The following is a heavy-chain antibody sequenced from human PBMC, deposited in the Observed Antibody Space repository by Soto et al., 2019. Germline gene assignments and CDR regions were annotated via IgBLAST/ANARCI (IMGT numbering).Heavy chain of an antibody. J-gene: IGHJ6*02. CDR1: GFTFSSYG. V-gene: IGHV3-33*01. Sequence: PGGSLRLSCAASGFTFSSYGMHWVRQAPGKGLEWVAVIWYDGSNKYYADSVKGRFTISRDNSKNTLYLQMNSLRAEDTAVYYCARGSDIVVVPAAYGMDVWGQGTTVTVSS. D-gene: IGHD2-2*01. CDR3: ARGSDIVVVPAAYGMDV. CDR2: IWYDGSNK.